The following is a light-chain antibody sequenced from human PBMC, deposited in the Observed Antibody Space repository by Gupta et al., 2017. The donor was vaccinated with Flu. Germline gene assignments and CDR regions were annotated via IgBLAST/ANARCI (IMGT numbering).Light chain of an antibody. V-gene: IGLV2-14*01. CDR1: SSDVGGYNY. CDR3: SSYTSSSPHV. J-gene: IGLJ1*01. CDR2: EVS. Sequence: SAMTQPASVSGSPGQPLTLLCSGTSSDVGGYNYVSWFQQPPGKAPKLMIYEVSTRPSGVSNRFSGSKSGNTASLTISGLQAEDEADYYCSSYTSSSPHVFGTGTKVTVL.